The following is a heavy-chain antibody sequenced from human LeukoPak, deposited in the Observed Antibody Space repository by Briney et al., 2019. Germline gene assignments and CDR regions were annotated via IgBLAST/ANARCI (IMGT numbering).Heavy chain of an antibody. D-gene: IGHD6-13*01. Sequence: SETLSLTCTVSGGPISSSSYYWGWIRQPPGKGLEWIGYIYYSGSTNYNPSLKSRVTISVDTSKNQFSLKLSSVTAADTAVYYCARQGGYSSSPDFWGQGTLVTVSS. J-gene: IGHJ4*02. V-gene: IGHV4-61*05. CDR2: IYYSGST. CDR3: ARQGGYSSSPDF. CDR1: GGPISSSSYY.